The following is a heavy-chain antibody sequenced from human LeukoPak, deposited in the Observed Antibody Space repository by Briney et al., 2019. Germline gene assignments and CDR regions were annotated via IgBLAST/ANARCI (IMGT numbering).Heavy chain of an antibody. Sequence: GASVTVSCKASGYTFTSYDINWVRQAPGQGLEWMGWMNPNSGNTGYAQKFQGRVTMTRNTSISTAYMELSSLRSEDTAVYYCATLDYGGNSEYYYYYGMDVWGQGTTVTVSS. CDR1: GYTFTSYD. D-gene: IGHD4-23*01. CDR3: ATLDYGGNSEYYYYYGMDV. CDR2: MNPNSGNT. V-gene: IGHV1-8*01. J-gene: IGHJ6*02.